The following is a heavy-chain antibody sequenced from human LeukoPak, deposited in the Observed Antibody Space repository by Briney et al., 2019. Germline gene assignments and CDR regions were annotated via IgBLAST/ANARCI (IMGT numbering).Heavy chain of an antibody. V-gene: IGHV4-39*07. Sequence: SETLSLTCTVSGGSISSSSYYWGWIRQPPGKGLEWIGSIYYSGSTYYNPSLKSRVTISVDTSKIQFSLKLSSVTAADTAVYYCARVSRFPHQYYFDYWGQGTLVTVSS. CDR3: ARVSRFPHQYYFDY. J-gene: IGHJ4*02. CDR2: IYYSGST. CDR1: GGSISSSSYY. D-gene: IGHD2-21*01.